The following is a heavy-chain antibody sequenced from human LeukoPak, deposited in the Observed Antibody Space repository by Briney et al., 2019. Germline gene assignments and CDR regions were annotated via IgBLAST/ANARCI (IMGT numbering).Heavy chain of an antibody. D-gene: IGHD3-9*01. Sequence: GGSLRLSCAASGFTFDDYAMHWVRQAPGKGLEWVSGISWNSGSIGYADSVKGRFTISRDNAKNSLYLQMNSLRAEDTALYYCARYFDWSLDYWGQGTLVTVSS. V-gene: IGHV3-9*01. CDR2: ISWNSGSI. CDR1: GFTFDDYA. CDR3: ARYFDWSLDY. J-gene: IGHJ4*02.